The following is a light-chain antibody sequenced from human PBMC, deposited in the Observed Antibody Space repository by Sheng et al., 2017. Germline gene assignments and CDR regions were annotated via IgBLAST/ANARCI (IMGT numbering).Light chain of an antibody. CDR2: DNT. Sequence: ELTQPPSLSAAPGQKVTISCSGSSSNIGINYVAWYQQFPGTAPKLLIYDNTKRPSGIPDRFSGSKSGTSATLDITGLQTGDEADYYCVTWETNLHVGVVFGGGTKLTVL. CDR3: VTWETNLHVGVV. J-gene: IGLJ2*01. V-gene: IGLV1-51*01. CDR1: SSNIGINY.